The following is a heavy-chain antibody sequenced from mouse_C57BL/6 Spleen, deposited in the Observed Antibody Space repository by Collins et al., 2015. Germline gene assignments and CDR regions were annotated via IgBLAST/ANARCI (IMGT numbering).Heavy chain of an antibody. D-gene: IGHD1-1*02. CDR2: ISDGGSYT. Sequence: EVQLVESGGGLVKPGGSLKLSCAASGFTFSDYYMYWVRQTPEKRLEWVATISDGGSYTYYPDSVKGQFTISRDNAKNNLYLQMSSLKSEDTAMYYCARHEALWTDAMDYWGQGTSVTVSS. CDR3: ARHEALWTDAMDY. CDR1: GFTFSDYY. V-gene: IGHV5-4*02. J-gene: IGHJ4*01.